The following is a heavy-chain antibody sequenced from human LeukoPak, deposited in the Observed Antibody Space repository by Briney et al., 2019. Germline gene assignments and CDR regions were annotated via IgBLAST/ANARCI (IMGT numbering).Heavy chain of an antibody. CDR3: ARADYDFWSGYYSSRGYFDY. D-gene: IGHD3-3*01. CDR1: GGTFSSYA. J-gene: IGHJ4*02. V-gene: IGHV1-69*01. Sequence: SVKVSCKASGGTFSSYAISWVRQAPGQGLEWMGGIIPIFGTANYAQKFQGRVTITADESTSTAYMELSSLRSEDTAVYYCARADYDFWSGYYSSRGYFDYWGQGTLVTVSS. CDR2: IIPIFGTA.